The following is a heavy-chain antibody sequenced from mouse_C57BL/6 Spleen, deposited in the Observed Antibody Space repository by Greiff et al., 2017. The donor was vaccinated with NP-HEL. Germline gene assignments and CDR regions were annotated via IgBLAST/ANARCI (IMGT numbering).Heavy chain of an antibody. D-gene: IGHD1-1*01. CDR3: TTDSPNYYGSSYRFAY. V-gene: IGHV14-1*01. J-gene: IGHJ3*01. CDR2: IDPEDGDT. Sequence: EVQLQQSGAELVRPGASVKLSCTASGFNIKDYYMHWVKQRPEQGLEWIGRIDPEDGDTEYAPKFQGKATMTADTSSNTAYLQLSSLTYEYTSVYYCTTDSPNYYGSSYRFAYWGQGTLVTVSA. CDR1: GFNIKDYY.